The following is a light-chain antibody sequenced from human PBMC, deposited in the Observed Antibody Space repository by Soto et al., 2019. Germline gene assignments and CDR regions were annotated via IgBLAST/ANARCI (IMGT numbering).Light chain of an antibody. CDR1: SSDVGGSNY. CDR3: SSYTSSSIL. Sequence: QSALTQPASVSGSPGQSITISCTGTSSDVGGSNYVSWYQQHPGKAPKLIIYTVSSRPSGVSNRFSGSKSGNTASLTISGLQAEDEADYYCSSYTSSSILFGGGTKLTVL. V-gene: IGLV2-14*01. CDR2: TVS. J-gene: IGLJ2*01.